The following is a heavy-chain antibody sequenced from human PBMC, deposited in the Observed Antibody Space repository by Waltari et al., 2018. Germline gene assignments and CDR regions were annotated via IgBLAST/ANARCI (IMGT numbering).Heavy chain of an antibody. CDR1: GGSISSSNW. V-gene: IGHV4-4*02. CDR3: ASRGYSGSYPTP. D-gene: IGHD1-26*01. J-gene: IGHJ5*02. CDR2: IYHSGST. Sequence: QVQLQESGPGLVKPSGTLSLTCAVSGGSISSSNWWSWVRQPPGKGLEWIGEIYHSGSTNENPSLKSRVTISVYKSKNQFSRKLSSVTAADTAVYYCASRGYSGSYPTPWGQGTLVTVSS.